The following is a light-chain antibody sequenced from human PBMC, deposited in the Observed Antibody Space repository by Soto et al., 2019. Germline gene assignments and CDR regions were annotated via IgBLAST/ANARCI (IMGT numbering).Light chain of an antibody. V-gene: IGLV1-44*01. CDR1: SSNIGGNP. Sequence: QSVLTQPPSASGTPGQRVTISCSGSSSNIGGNPVNWYRQLPGTAPKLLIYTNNQRPSGVPDRFSGSKSGTSASLAISGLQSEDEADYYCAAWDDSQNGYVFGTGTKVTV. J-gene: IGLJ1*01. CDR3: AAWDDSQNGYV. CDR2: TNN.